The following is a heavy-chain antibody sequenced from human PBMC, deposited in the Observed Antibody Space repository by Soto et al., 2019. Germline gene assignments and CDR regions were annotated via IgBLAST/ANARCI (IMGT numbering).Heavy chain of an antibody. J-gene: IGHJ6*02. D-gene: IGHD3-10*01. CDR3: ARFSGMVRGVTGSMDV. Sequence: QLQLQESGSGLVKPSQTLSLTCAVSGGSISSGGYSWSWIRQPPGKGLEWIGYIYHSGSTYYNPSLKSRVTISVDRSKNQFSLKLSSVTAADTAVYYCARFSGMVRGVTGSMDVWGQGTTVTVYS. V-gene: IGHV4-30-2*01. CDR2: IYHSGST. CDR1: GGSISSGGYS.